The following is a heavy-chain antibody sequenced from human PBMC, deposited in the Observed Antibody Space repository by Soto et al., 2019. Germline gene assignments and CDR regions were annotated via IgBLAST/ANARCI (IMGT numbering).Heavy chain of an antibody. CDR2: ISGSGDKK. CDR3: AKGASHAPFEK. J-gene: IGHJ1*01. D-gene: IGHD3-3*02. V-gene: IGHV3-23*01. CDR1: GFAFNDFA. Sequence: EVHLLESGGDLVLPGGSLRLSCAASGFAFNDFAMNWVRQAPGKGPEWLSTISGSGDKKFHSDSVKGRFTISRDNSNNKMFLQMNSLRAEDTAIYYCAKGASHAPFEKWGRGTLVTVSS.